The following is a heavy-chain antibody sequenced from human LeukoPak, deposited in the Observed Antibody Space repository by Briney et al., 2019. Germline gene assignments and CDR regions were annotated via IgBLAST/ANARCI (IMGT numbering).Heavy chain of an antibody. CDR1: GYTFTSYA. J-gene: IGHJ3*02. D-gene: IGHD6-6*01. CDR2: INAGNGNT. V-gene: IGHV1-3*01. Sequence: GASVKVSCKASGYTFTSYAMHWVRQAPGQRLEWMGWINAGNGNTKYSQKFQGRVTITTDESTSTAYMELSSLRSEDTAVYYCARESPEYSSSWDAFDIWGQGTMVTVSS. CDR3: ARESPEYSSSWDAFDI.